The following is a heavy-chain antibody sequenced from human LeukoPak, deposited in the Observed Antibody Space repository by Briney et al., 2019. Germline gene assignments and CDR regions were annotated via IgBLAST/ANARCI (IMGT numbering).Heavy chain of an antibody. D-gene: IGHD5-12*01. CDR2: VHPSEGT. Sequence: SGTLSLTCAVSGGSVSHSNWWTWVRQSPGKGLEWIGEVHPSEGTNYNPSLKSRVTISLDKSKNQFSLELNSVTAADTAIYYCATYYVRSGYKLDYWGQGTLVTVSS. CDR3: ATYYVRSGYKLDY. J-gene: IGHJ4*02. CDR1: GGSVSHSNW. V-gene: IGHV4-4*02.